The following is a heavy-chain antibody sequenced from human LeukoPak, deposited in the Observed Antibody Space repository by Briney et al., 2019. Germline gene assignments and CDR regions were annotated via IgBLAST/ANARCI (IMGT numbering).Heavy chain of an antibody. CDR1: GGTFSSYA. CDR3: ARAPLTVVGATRLSFRFDP. J-gene: IGHJ5*02. D-gene: IGHD1-26*01. Sequence: ASVKVSCKASGGTFSSYAISWVRQAPGQGLEWMGGIIPIFGTANYAQKFQGRVTITTDESTSTAYMELSSLRSEDTAVYYCARAPLTVVGATRLSFRFDPWGQGTLVTVSS. V-gene: IGHV1-69*05. CDR2: IIPIFGTA.